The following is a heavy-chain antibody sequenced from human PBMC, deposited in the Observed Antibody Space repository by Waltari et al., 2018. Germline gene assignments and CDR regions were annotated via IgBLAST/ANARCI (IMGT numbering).Heavy chain of an antibody. CDR3: AKDIVEMATTDIDY. CDR1: GFTFSSYA. V-gene: IGHV3-23*03. J-gene: IGHJ4*02. Sequence: EVQLLESGGGLVQPGGSLRLSCAASGFTFSSYAMSWVRQAPGKGLEWVSVIYSGGSTYYADSVKGWFTISRDNSKNTLYLQMNSLRAEDTAVYYCAKDIVEMATTDIDYWGQGTLVTVSS. CDR2: IYSGGST. D-gene: IGHD3-22*01.